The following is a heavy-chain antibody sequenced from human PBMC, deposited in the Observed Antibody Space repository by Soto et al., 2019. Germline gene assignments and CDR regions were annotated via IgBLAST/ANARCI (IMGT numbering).Heavy chain of an antibody. Sequence: PSATLSVTCTVSGGSISSYYWSWIRQPPGKRLEWIGYIYYSGSTNYNPSLKSRVTISVDTSKNQFSLKLSSVTAADTAVYYCARGPYCSGGSCYSRNSNWFDPWGPGTLVTVSS. CDR3: ARGPYCSGGSCYSRNSNWFDP. J-gene: IGHJ5*02. CDR1: GGSISSYY. D-gene: IGHD2-15*01. V-gene: IGHV4-59*08. CDR2: IYYSGST.